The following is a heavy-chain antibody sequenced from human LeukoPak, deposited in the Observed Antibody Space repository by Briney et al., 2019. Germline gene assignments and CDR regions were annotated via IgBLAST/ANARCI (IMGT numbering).Heavy chain of an antibody. CDR2: IVVGSGNT. V-gene: IGHV1-58*02. CDR1: GFTFTSSA. J-gene: IGHJ4*02. D-gene: IGHD3-22*01. Sequence: ASVKVSCKASGFTFTSSAMQWVRQARGQRLEWIGWIVVGSGNTNYAQKFQERVTITRDMSTSTAYMELSRLRSDDTAVYYCATYKGGVPYYYDSSGYSHPFDYWGQGTLVTVSS. CDR3: ATYKGGVPYYYDSSGYSHPFDY.